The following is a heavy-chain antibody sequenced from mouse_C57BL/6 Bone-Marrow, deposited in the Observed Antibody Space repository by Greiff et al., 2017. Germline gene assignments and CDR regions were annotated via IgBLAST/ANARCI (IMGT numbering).Heavy chain of an antibody. V-gene: IGHV1-74*01. Sequence: QVQLQQPGAELVKPGASLKVSCKASGYTFTSYWMHWVRQRPGQGLEWIGRIHPSDSDTNYNQKFKGKATLTVDKSSSTAYMQLSSLTSEDSAVNYCAINYGSSDWYVDVWGTGTTVTVSS. J-gene: IGHJ1*03. CDR3: AINYGSSDWYVDV. CDR1: GYTFTSYW. D-gene: IGHD1-1*01. CDR2: IHPSDSDT.